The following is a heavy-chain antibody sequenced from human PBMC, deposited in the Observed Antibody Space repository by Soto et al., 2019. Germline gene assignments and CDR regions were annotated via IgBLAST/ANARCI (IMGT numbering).Heavy chain of an antibody. Sequence: QLQLQESGPGLVKPAETLSLTCTVSGGSISSSSYYWGWIRQPPGKGLEWIGCSYYSGRTYYNRSLKSRFTISVGTSKNQFSLKLSSVTAADTAVYYCVRQVKLRLWFGETLDYWGQGTLVTVSS. CDR2: SYYSGRT. J-gene: IGHJ4*02. CDR3: VRQVKLRLWFGETLDY. CDR1: GGSISSSSYY. V-gene: IGHV4-39*01. D-gene: IGHD3-10*01.